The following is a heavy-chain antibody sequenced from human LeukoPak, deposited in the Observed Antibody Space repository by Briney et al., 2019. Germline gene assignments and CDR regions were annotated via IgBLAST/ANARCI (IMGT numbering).Heavy chain of an antibody. D-gene: IGHD4-17*01. CDR3: ARQIDYGFDN. CDR1: GFTFSGYW. CDR2: IISDGSST. J-gene: IGHJ4*02. V-gene: IGHV3-74*01. Sequence: PGGSLRLSCAASGFTFSGYWLHWVRQAPGKGLVWVSRIISDGSSTYCADSVKGRFTISRDNAKNTLYLQMNSLRAEDTAVYYCARQIDYGFDNWGQGTLVTVSS.